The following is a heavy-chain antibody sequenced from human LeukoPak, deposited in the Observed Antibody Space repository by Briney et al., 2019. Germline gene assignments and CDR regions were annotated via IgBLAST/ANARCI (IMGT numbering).Heavy chain of an antibody. CDR3: ARTQRYSGYENHYYYYYMDV. V-gene: IGHV1-46*01. CDR2: INPSRGST. CDR1: GYTFTSYY. Sequence: ASVKVSCKASGYTFTSYYIYWVRQAPGQGLEWMGIINPSRGSTNYAQRFQGRVTMTRDMSTSTVYMELSSLRSEDTAVYYCARTQRYSGYENHYYYYYMDVWGKGTTVTISS. D-gene: IGHD5-12*01. J-gene: IGHJ6*03.